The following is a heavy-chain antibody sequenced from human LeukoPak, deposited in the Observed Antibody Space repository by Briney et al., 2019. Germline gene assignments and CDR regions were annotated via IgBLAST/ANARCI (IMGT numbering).Heavy chain of an antibody. CDR3: AGSLDYGGNPALDY. CDR1: GGSISSGDYY. V-gene: IGHV4-30-4*08. Sequence: SQTLSLTCTVFGGSISSGDYYWSWIRQPPGKGLEWIGYIYYSGSTYYNPSLKSRVTISVDTSKNQFSLKLSSVTAADTAVYYCAGSLDYGGNPALDYWGQGTLVTVSS. D-gene: IGHD4-23*01. CDR2: IYYSGST. J-gene: IGHJ4*02.